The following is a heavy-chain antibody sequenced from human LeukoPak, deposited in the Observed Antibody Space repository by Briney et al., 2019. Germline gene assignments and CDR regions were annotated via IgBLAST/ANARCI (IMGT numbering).Heavy chain of an antibody. V-gene: IGHV3-30-3*01. J-gene: IGHJ6*02. Sequence: PGGSLRLSCAASGFTFSSYAMHWVRQAPGKGLEWVAVISYDGSNKYYADSVKGRFTISRDNSKNTLYLQMNSLGAEDTAVYYCARVPYNDFWSGYVYYYGMDVWGQGTTVTVSS. CDR2: ISYDGSNK. CDR1: GFTFSSYA. CDR3: ARVPYNDFWSGYVYYYGMDV. D-gene: IGHD3-3*01.